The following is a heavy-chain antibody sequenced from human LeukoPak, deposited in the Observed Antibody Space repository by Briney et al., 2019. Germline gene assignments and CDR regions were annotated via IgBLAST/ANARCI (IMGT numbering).Heavy chain of an antibody. Sequence: GGSLRLSCAASGFTFSDHYMSWIRQAPGKGLEWLSYISAGSSFTKCADSVKGRFTISRDNSKNSLYLQMNSLTAEDTAVYYCARGHISATGRFDYWGQGTLVTVSS. CDR2: ISAGSSFT. D-gene: IGHD6-13*01. J-gene: IGHJ4*02. V-gene: IGHV3-11*06. CDR1: GFTFSDHY. CDR3: ARGHISATGRFDY.